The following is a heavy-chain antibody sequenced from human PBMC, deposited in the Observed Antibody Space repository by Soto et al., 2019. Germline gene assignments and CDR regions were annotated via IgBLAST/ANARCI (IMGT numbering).Heavy chain of an antibody. V-gene: IGHV4-61*01. CDR3: ARDRVERATIHDAFDT. CDR2: IHYSGST. Sequence: SETLSLTCTVSRGSATSGSYYSGWIRQPPRKGLEWVGYIHYSGSTNYNPSLKNGVTISVDTSKNQFSLKLCSVTAADTAVYYCARDRVERATIHDAFDTGGQETM. D-gene: IGHD5-12*01. J-gene: IGHJ3*02. CDR1: RGSATSGSYY.